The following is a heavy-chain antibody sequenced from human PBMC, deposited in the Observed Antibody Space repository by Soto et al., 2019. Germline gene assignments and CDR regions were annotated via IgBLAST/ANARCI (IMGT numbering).Heavy chain of an antibody. CDR2: ISSTTNYI. J-gene: IGHJ4*01. Sequence: GALRLSCAASGFTFTRYSMNWIRQAPGKGLEWVSSISSTTNYIHYGDSMKGRFTISRDNAKNSLYLEMNSLKAEDTAVYYCARESEDLTSNFDYWGHGTLVTVSS. CDR3: ARESEDLTSNFDY. V-gene: IGHV3-21*06. CDR1: GFTFTRYS.